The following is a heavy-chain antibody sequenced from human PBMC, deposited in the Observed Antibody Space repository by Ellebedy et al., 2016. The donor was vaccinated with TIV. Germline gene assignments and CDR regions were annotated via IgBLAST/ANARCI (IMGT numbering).Heavy chain of an antibody. V-gene: IGHV1-69*13. D-gene: IGHD5-24*01. CDR2: IIPIFGTA. CDR3: AISGREMTTFDY. Sequence: AASVKVSCKASGGTFSSYAISWVRQAPGQGLEWMGGIIPIFGTANYAQKFQGRVTITADESTSTAYMELSSLRSEDTAVYYCAISGREMTTFDYWGQGTLVTVSS. J-gene: IGHJ4*02. CDR1: GGTFSSYA.